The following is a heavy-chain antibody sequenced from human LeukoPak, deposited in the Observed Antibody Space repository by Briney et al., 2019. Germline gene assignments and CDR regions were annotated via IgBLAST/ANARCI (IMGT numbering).Heavy chain of an antibody. CDR2: IRNKANSYTT. Sequence: PGGSLRLSCAASGFTFSSYSMNWVRQAPGKGLEWVARIRNKANSYTTEYAASVRGRFTISRDDSKNALYLQMNSLKIEDTAVYYCGRAIVVSWRYFDLWGRGTLVTVSS. CDR1: GFTFSSYS. J-gene: IGHJ2*01. V-gene: IGHV3-72*01. CDR3: GRAIVVSWRYFDL. D-gene: IGHD3-22*01.